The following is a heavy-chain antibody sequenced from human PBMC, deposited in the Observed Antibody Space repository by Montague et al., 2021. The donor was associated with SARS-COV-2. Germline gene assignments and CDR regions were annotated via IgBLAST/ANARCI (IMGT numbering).Heavy chain of an antibody. CDR2: TYYRPEWYN. CDR3: ARDVRGLRLVWNYYYYYMDV. J-gene: IGHJ6*03. D-gene: IGHD6-19*01. CDR1: GDSVCVEGPG. V-gene: IGHV6-1*01. Sequence: CAISGDSVCVEGPGRRWVEHPSSLDPRQLRVTYYRPEWYNDYAVSVKSRITINPDTSKNQFSLQLNSVTPEDTAVYYCARDVRGLRLVWNYYYYYMDVWGKGTTVTVSS.